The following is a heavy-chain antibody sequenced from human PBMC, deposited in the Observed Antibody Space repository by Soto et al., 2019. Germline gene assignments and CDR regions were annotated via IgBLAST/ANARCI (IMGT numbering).Heavy chain of an antibody. CDR1: GGSISSSSYY. J-gene: IGHJ4*02. V-gene: IGHV4-39*07. CDR3: ATYTAFAKYYFDY. CDR2: IYYSGST. D-gene: IGHD3-16*01. Sequence: SETLSLTCTVSGGSISSSSYYWGWIRQPPGKGLEWIGSIYYSGSTYYNPSLKSRVTISVDTSKNQFSLKLTSVTAADTAVYFCATYTAFAKYYFDYWGRGTLVTVSS.